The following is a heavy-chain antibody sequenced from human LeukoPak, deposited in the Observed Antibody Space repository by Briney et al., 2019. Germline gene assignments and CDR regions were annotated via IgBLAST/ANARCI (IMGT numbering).Heavy chain of an antibody. CDR3: ARSPGNGYTHGADDV. CDR1: GYSFSNYW. J-gene: IGHJ3*01. CDR2: ISPYNSET. Sequence: GESLKISCEGSGYSFSNYWIGWVRQMPGKGLEWMRIISPYNSETTYSPYFQGQVTISADKSINTAYLQWSSLRASDTAMYYCARSPGNGYTHGADDVWGQGTMVTVSS. V-gene: IGHV5-51*01. D-gene: IGHD5-24*01.